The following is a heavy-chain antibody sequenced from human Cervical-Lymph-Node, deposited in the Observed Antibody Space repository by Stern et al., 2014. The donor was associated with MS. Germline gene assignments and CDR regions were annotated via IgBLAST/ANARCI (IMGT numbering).Heavy chain of an antibody. CDR3: ARGPPGGDYFDY. V-gene: IGHV1-2*06. J-gene: IGHJ4*02. Sequence: VQLVESGAEVKKPGASVKVSCKASGFTFARYYMHWVRQAPGQGLEWMGRIDPNNGGTNSAQKFQGRVTMTRATSIRTVYLELSRLRSDDTAMYYCARGPPGGDYFDYWGQGTLVTVSS. CDR2: IDPNNGGT. CDR1: GFTFARYY. D-gene: IGHD2-2*01.